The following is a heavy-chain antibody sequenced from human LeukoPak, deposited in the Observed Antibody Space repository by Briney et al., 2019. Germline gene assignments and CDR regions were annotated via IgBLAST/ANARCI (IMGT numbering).Heavy chain of an antibody. CDR2: ISYDGVDK. D-gene: IGHD4-17*01. J-gene: IGHJ4*02. Sequence: PGRSLRLSCAASGFTFSSYGMHWVRQAPGKGLEWVAFISYDGVDKYYADSVKGRFTISRDYSKNTVYLQMNSLRAEDTAVYYCAKDGDYGDYAAGYWGQGTLVTVSS. V-gene: IGHV3-30*18. CDR3: AKDGDYGDYAAGY. CDR1: GFTFSSYG.